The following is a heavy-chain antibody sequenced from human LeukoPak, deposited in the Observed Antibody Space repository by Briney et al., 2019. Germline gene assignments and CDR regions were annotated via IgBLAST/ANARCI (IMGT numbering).Heavy chain of an antibody. D-gene: IGHD3-22*01. CDR3: AKGYDSSGTGTFDY. CDR2: ISGSGGST. J-gene: IGHJ4*02. CDR1: GFTFSSYA. V-gene: IGHV3-23*01. Sequence: GGSLRLSCAASGFTFSSYAMSWVRQAPGKGLEWVSSISGSGGSTYYADSVKGRFTISRDNSKNTLYLQMNILRAEDTAVYYCAKGYDSSGTGTFDYWGQGTLVTVSS.